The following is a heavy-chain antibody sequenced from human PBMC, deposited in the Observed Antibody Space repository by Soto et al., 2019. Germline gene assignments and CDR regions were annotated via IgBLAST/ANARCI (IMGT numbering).Heavy chain of an antibody. V-gene: IGHV3-23*01. D-gene: IGHD3-16*01. CDR1: GFTFSSYA. Sequence: EVQLLESGGGLVQPGGSLRLSCAASGFTFSSYAMSWVRQAPGKGLEWVSAIGGSGGSTYYADSVKGRFTISRDNSKNTLYLQMNSLRAEDTAVYYCAKGHYDYIWGSYPFDYWGQGTLVTVSS. CDR3: AKGHYDYIWGSYPFDY. J-gene: IGHJ4*02. CDR2: IGGSGGST.